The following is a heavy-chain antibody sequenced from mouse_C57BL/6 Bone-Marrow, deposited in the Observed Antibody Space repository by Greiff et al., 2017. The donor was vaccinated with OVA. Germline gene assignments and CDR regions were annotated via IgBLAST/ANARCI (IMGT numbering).Heavy chain of an antibody. V-gene: IGHV5-17*01. D-gene: IGHD1-1*01. Sequence: DVHLVESGGGLVKPGGSLKLSCAASGFTFSDYGMHWVRQAPEKGLEWVAYISSGSSTLYYADTVKGRFPIPRDNAKNALFLQMTSLRSEDTAMYYCARQGYYGSSPRAYWGQGTLVTVSA. CDR1: GFTFSDYG. J-gene: IGHJ3*01. CDR3: ARQGYYGSSPRAY. CDR2: ISSGSSTL.